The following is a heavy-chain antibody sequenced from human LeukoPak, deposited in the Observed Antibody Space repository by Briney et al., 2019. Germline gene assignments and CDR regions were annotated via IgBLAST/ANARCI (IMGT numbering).Heavy chain of an antibody. V-gene: IGHV4-61*02. CDR1: SGSVTSGGYY. CDR3: ASEYVGGLIPYWFDP. Sequence: PSETLSLTCTVSSGSVTSGGYYWSWIRQPAGKGLEWIGRISSSGSANYYPSFESRVTVSLDTSKNQFSLKLYSVTAADTAVYYCASEYVGGLIPYWFDPWGQGTLVTVSS. D-gene: IGHD3-16*01. CDR2: ISSSGSA. J-gene: IGHJ5*02.